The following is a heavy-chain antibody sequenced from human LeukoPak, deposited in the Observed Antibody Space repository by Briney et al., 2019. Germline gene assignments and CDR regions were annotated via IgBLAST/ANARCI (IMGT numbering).Heavy chain of an antibody. Sequence: GASVKVSCKASGYTFTGYYMHWVRQAPGQGLEWMGWINPKSGGTNYQGRVTMTRDTSISTAYMEMSRLRSDDTAVYYCARNLWFGESSDAFDMWGQGTMVTVSS. D-gene: IGHD3-10*01. V-gene: IGHV1-2*02. CDR3: ARNLWFGESSDAFDM. CDR2: INPKSGGT. J-gene: IGHJ3*02. CDR1: GYTFTGYY.